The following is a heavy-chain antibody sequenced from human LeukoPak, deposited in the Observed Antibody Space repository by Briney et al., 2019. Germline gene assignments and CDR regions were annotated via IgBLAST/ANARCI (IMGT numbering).Heavy chain of an antibody. CDR1: GGSFSGYY. V-gene: IGHV4-34*01. J-gene: IGHJ5*02. CDR2: INHSGST. CDR3: ARALGGRFDP. Sequence: SETLSLTCAVYGGSFSGYYWGWIRQPPGKGLEWIGEINHSGSTNYNPSLKSRVTISVDTSKNQFSLKLSSVTAADTAVYYCARALGGRFDPWGQGTLVTVSS.